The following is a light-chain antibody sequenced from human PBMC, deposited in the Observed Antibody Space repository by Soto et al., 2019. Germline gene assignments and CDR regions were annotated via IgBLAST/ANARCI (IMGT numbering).Light chain of an antibody. J-gene: IGKJ2*01. V-gene: IGKV1-5*03. CDR1: QSIRSW. Sequence: DIQMTQSPSTLSASVGDRVTITCRASQSIRSWLAWYQQKPGKAPKLLIYMASSLETGVSSRFSGRGSGTEFTLTISSLQPDDFATYYCQQYNSYSYTFGQGTKLEIK. CDR3: QQYNSYSYT. CDR2: MAS.